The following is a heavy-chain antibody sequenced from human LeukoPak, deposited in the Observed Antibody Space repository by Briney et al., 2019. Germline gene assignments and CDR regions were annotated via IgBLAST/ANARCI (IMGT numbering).Heavy chain of an antibody. D-gene: IGHD3-10*01. V-gene: IGHV4-59*01. CDR3: ARDRPFYFGSGSYYDGFDS. CDR1: GRSISRYY. J-gene: IGHJ4*02. Sequence: PSVTLSLTCTVSGRSISRYYWTWLRQPPGKGLEWIGYIFHSGSTNYSPSLKSRVTISLDTSKNQFSLNLSSVTAADTAVYYCARDRPFYFGSGSYYDGFDSWGQGTLVTVSS. CDR2: IFHSGST.